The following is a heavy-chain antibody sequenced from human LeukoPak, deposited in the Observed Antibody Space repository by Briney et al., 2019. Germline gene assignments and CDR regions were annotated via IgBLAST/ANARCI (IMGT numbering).Heavy chain of an antibody. D-gene: IGHD3-16*01. V-gene: IGHV3-11*03. CDR2: ITSSSGYT. Sequence: PGVSLRLPCAASGFTFSDYYMTWLRHSPGKGLEGVSYITSSSGYTNHEDAVKGRFTISKENDKNSLYLQKNSLRAEDTAVYYCARGEGLMADYWGQGTLVTVSS. CDR3: ARGEGLMADY. J-gene: IGHJ4*02. CDR1: GFTFSDYY.